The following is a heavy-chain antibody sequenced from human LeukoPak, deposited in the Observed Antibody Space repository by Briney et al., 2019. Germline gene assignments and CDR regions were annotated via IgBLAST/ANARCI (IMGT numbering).Heavy chain of an antibody. CDR3: ARGSKYYYDSSGFPNWFDP. CDR2: INHSGST. Sequence: PSETLSLTCAVYGGSFSDYYWSWIRQPPGKGLEWLGEINHSGSTNYNPSLKSRVTISVDTSKNQFSLNLSSVTAADTAVYYCARGSKYYYDSSGFPNWFDPWGQGTLVTVSS. D-gene: IGHD3-22*01. J-gene: IGHJ5*02. V-gene: IGHV4-34*01. CDR1: GGSFSDYY.